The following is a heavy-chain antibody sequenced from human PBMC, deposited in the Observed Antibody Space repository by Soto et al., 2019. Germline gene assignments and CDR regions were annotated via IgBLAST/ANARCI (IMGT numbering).Heavy chain of an antibody. D-gene: IGHD6-13*01. V-gene: IGHV3-7*01. J-gene: IGHJ3*02. CDR2: IKQDGSEK. CDR1: VFTFSSYW. CDR3: ARLGIAAEYDAFDI. Sequence: PGGSLRLSCAASVFTFSSYWMSWVRQAPGKGLEWVANIKQDGSEKYYVDSVKGRFTISRDNAKNSLYLQMNSLRAEDTAVYYCARLGIAAEYDAFDIWGQGTMVTVSS.